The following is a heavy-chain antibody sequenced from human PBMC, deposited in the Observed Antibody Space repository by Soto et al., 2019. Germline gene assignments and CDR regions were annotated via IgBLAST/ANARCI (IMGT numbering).Heavy chain of an antibody. J-gene: IGHJ6*02. Sequence: SVKVSCKASGGTFSSYTISWVRQAPGQGLEWMGRIIPILGIANYAQKFQGRVTITADESTSTAYMELSSLRSEDTAVYYCARLIDCDILTGLRAVYYYYGMDVWGQGTTVTVPS. CDR1: GGTFSSYT. V-gene: IGHV1-69*02. CDR2: IIPILGIA. D-gene: IGHD3-9*01. CDR3: ARLIDCDILTGLRAVYYYYGMDV.